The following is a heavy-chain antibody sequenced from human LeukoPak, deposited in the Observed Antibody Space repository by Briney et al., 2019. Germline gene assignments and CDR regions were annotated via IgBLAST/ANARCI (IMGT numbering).Heavy chain of an antibody. V-gene: IGHV4-39*07. CDR2: IYYSGST. CDR3: ATEAAAYYYYYYYMDV. D-gene: IGHD6-13*01. Sequence: SETLSLTCTVSGGSISSSSYYWGWIRQPPGKELEWIGSIYYSGSTYYNPSLKSRVTISVDTSKNQFSLKLSSVTAADTAVYYCATEAAAYYYYYYYMDVWGKGTTVTVSS. CDR1: GGSISSSSYY. J-gene: IGHJ6*03.